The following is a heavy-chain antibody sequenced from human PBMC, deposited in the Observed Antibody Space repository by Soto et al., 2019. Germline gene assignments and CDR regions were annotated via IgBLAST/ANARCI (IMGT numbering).Heavy chain of an antibody. J-gene: IGHJ6*02. CDR2: MNPNSGNT. Sequence: ASVKVSCKASGYTFTSYDSNWVRQATGQGLEGMGWMNPNSGNTNYAQKLQGRVTMTTDTSTSTAYMELRSLRSDDTAVYYCARGGSYYDFWSGIPYYYYGMDVWGQGTTVTVSS. D-gene: IGHD3-3*01. CDR3: ARGGSYYDFWSGIPYYYYGMDV. CDR1: GYTFTSYD. V-gene: IGHV1-8*01.